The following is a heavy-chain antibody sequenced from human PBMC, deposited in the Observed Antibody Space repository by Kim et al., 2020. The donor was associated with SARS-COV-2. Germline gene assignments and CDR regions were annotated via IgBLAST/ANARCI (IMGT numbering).Heavy chain of an antibody. CDR3: ASRGYYIDF. V-gene: IGHV3-48*02. D-gene: IGHD6-13*01. J-gene: IGHJ4*02. CDR2: SII. Sequence: SIIYYADSVEGRLTISRDNAKNSVSLQMNSLRDEDTAMYYCASRGYYIDFWGQGTLVTVSS.